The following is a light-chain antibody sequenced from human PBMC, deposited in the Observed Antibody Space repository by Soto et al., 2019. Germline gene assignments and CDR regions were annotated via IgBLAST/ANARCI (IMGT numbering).Light chain of an antibody. J-gene: IGKJ1*01. V-gene: IGKV3-15*01. CDR2: GAS. CDR1: QNVNAN. Sequence: EVVMTQSPATLSVSPGERATLSCRASQNVNANLAWYQQKPGQAPRLLIHGASTRATGIPARFSGSGFGTDFILTIRSLQSEDFAVYYCQQYNTWLWTFGQGTKVEGK. CDR3: QQYNTWLWT.